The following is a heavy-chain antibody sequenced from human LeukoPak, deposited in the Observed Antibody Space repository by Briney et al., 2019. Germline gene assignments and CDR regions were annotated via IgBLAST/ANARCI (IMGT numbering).Heavy chain of an antibody. CDR2: ISSSSSYI. J-gene: IGHJ4*02. CDR1: GFTFSSYS. V-gene: IGHV3-21*01. D-gene: IGHD2-2*01. CDR3: ARGGIVVVPAAEFDY. Sequence: PGGSLRLSSAASGFTFSSYSMNWVRQAPGKGLEWVSSISSSSSYIYYADSVKGRFTISRDNAKNSLYLQMNSLRAEDTAVYYCARGGIVVVPAAEFDYWGQGTLVTVSS.